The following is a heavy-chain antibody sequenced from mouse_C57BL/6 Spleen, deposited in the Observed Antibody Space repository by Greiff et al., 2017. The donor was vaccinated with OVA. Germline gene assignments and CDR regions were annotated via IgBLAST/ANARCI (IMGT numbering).Heavy chain of an antibody. CDR1: GFTFSNYW. CDR3: TGFNWDEGWFAY. J-gene: IGHJ3*01. D-gene: IGHD4-1*02. Sequence: EVQVVESGGGLVQPGGSMKLSCVASGFTFSNYWMNWVRQSPEKGLEWVAQIRLKSDNYATHYAESVKGRFTISRDDSKSSVYLQMNNLRAEDTGIYYCTGFNWDEGWFAYWGQGTLVTVSA. CDR2: IRLKSDNYAT. V-gene: IGHV6-3*01.